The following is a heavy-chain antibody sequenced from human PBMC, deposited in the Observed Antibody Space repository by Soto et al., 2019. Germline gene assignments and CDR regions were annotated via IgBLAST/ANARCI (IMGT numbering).Heavy chain of an antibody. CDR1: GGSFSGYY. CDR2: INHSGST. CDR3: ARGSRYSSGWYF. Sequence: SETLSLTCAVYGGSFSGYYWSWIRQPPGKGLEWIGEINHSGSTNYNPSLKSRVTISVDTSKNQFSLKLSSVTAADTAVYYCARGSRYSSGWYFWGHGTLVTVSS. D-gene: IGHD6-19*01. J-gene: IGHJ4*01. V-gene: IGHV4-34*01.